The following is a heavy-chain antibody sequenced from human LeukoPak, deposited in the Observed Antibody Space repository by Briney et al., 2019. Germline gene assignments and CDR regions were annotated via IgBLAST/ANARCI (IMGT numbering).Heavy chain of an antibody. CDR3: ARRQTVATDWFDP. CDR1: DVSVSSSSYY. J-gene: IGHJ5*02. CDR2: IYYSGHT. Sequence: SETLSLTCTVSDVSVSSSSYYWGWIRQPPGKGLEWIGSIYYSGHTYYNPSLKSRVTISVDTSKNQFFLKLSSVTAADTAVYYCARRQTVATDWFDPWGQGTLVTVSS. V-gene: IGHV4-39*01. D-gene: IGHD2-15*01.